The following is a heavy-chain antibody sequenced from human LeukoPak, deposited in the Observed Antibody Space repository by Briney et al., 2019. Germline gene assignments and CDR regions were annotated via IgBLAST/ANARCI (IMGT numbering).Heavy chain of an antibody. J-gene: IGHJ3*02. CDR3: ARDGSGSYFQIGHDAFDT. D-gene: IGHD1-26*01. V-gene: IGHV3-21*01. Sequence: PGGSLRLSCAASGFTFSSYSMNWVRQAPGKGLEWVSSISSSSSYIHYADSVKGRFTISRDNAKNSLYLQMNSLRAEDTAVYYCARDGSGSYFQIGHDAFDTWGQGTMVTVSS. CDR1: GFTFSSYS. CDR2: ISSSSSYI.